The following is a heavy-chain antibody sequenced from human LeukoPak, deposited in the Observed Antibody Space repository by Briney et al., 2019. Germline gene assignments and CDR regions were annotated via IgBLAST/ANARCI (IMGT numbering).Heavy chain of an antibody. J-gene: IGHJ4*02. Sequence: SETLSLTCTVSGGSIRSYYWSWIRQPPGKGLEWIGYIYYSGSTNYNPSLKSRVTISLDASKNQFSLKLSSVTAADTALYYCARAALTMGATKFDYWGQGTLVTVSS. CDR1: GGSIRSYY. V-gene: IGHV4-59*01. D-gene: IGHD1-26*01. CDR3: ARAALTMGATKFDY. CDR2: IYYSGST.